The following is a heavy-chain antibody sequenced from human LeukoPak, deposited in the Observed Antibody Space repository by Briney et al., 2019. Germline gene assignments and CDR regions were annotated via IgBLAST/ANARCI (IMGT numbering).Heavy chain of an antibody. CDR3: ARDAGGREYYYASESAFDI. CDR2: IYTSGST. Sequence: SETLSLTCTVSGGSISSYYWSWIRQPAGKGLEWIGRIYTSGSTNYNPSLKSRVTMSVDTSKNQFSLKLSTVTAADTAVYYCARDAGGREYYYASESAFDIWGQGTMVTVSS. D-gene: IGHD3-10*01. V-gene: IGHV4-4*07. J-gene: IGHJ3*02. CDR1: GGSISSYY.